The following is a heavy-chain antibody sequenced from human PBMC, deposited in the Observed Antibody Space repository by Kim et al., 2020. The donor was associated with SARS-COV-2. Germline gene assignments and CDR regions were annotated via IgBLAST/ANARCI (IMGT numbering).Heavy chain of an antibody. V-gene: IGHV4-39*07. CDR1: GGSISSSSYY. CDR3: ARGRYGGYYLDY. J-gene: IGHJ4*02. D-gene: IGHD3-22*01. CDR2: IYYSGST. Sequence: SETLSLTCTVSGGSISSSSYYWGWIRQPPGKGLEWIGSIYYSGSTYYNPSLKSRVTISVDTSKNQFSLKLSSVTAADTAVYYCARGRYGGYYLDYWGQGTLVTVSS.